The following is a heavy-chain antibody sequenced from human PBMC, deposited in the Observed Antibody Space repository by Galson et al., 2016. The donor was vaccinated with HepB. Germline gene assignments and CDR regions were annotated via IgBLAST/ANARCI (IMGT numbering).Heavy chain of an antibody. CDR1: GFPFSTDG. J-gene: IGHJ4*02. Sequence: SPRLSCAPSGFPFSTDGMHWVRQAPRKGLEWVAVISYDRSLKYYGDAVKGRFTISRDNSKNTLSLPMNSLGVEDTAVYYCAKDLRGWTTVTAENDYWGQGTLVTVSS. CDR3: AKDLRGWTTVTAENDY. V-gene: IGHV3-30*18. CDR2: ISYDRSLK. D-gene: IGHD4-17*01.